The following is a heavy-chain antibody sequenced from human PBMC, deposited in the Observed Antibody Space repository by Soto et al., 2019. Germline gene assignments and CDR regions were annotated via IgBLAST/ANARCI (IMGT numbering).Heavy chain of an antibody. Sequence: QVQLVQSGAEVRKPGSSVKVSCKASGGTLSSYLFTWVRQAPGKGLEWMGGIIPIFGTANYTQRFQGRVTFTADASTSTAYMDLSSLRSEDTAVYYCARVLRPGRSFDYWGQGTLVTVSS. CDR3: ARVLRPGRSFDY. V-gene: IGHV1-69*01. CDR1: GGTLSSYL. J-gene: IGHJ4*02. CDR2: IIPIFGTA. D-gene: IGHD3-10*01.